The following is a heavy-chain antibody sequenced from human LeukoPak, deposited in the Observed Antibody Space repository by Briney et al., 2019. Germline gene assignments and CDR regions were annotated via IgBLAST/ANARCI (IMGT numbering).Heavy chain of an antibody. D-gene: IGHD6-19*01. CDR1: GFSLSTSGVG. CDR3: AHRQRIAVAEAFDI. J-gene: IGHJ3*02. CDR2: IYWDDDK. Sequence: ESGPTLVKPTQTLTLTCTFSGFSLSTSGVGVGWIRQPPGKALEWLALIYWDDDKRYSPSLKSRLTITKDTSKNQVVLTMTNMDPVDTATYYCAHRQRIAVAEAFDIWGQGTMVTVSS. V-gene: IGHV2-5*02.